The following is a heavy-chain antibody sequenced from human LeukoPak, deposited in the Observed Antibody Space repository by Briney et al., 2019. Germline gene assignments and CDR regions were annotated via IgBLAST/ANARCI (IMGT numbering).Heavy chain of an antibody. Sequence: SETLSLTCTVSGGSISSSSYYWGWIRQPPGKGLEWIGSIYYSGSTYYNPSLKSRVTISVDTSKNQFSLKLSSVTAADTAVYYCARHWGGQLGLHNFDYWGQGTLVTFSS. D-gene: IGHD6-6*01. CDR1: GGSISSSSYY. J-gene: IGHJ4*02. CDR2: IYYSGST. CDR3: ARHWGGQLGLHNFDY. V-gene: IGHV4-39*01.